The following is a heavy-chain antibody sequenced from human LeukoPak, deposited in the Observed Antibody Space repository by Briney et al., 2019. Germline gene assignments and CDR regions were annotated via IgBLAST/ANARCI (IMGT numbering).Heavy chain of an antibody. V-gene: IGHV4-59*01. Sequence: PSETLSPTCTVSGGSISSYYWSWIRQPPGKGLEWIGYIYYSGSTNYNPSLKSRGTISVDTSTNQFSLKLSSVTAADTAVYYCARDAGTMVRGVIIGAFDIWGQGTMVTVSS. CDR2: IYYSGST. J-gene: IGHJ3*02. CDR1: GGSISSYY. CDR3: ARDAGTMVRGVIIGAFDI. D-gene: IGHD3-10*01.